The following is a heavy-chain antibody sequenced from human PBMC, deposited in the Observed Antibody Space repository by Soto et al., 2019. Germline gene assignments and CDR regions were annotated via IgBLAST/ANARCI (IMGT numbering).Heavy chain of an antibody. CDR2: IYTIGST. CDR3: ARCGLYCSSNSCPDAFDI. CDR1: GGSISSGGYY. V-gene: IGHV4-61*02. Sequence: SETLALTCTVSGGSISSGGYYWSWILQHPGKGLELIGRIYTIGSTNYNPSLKSRVTMSVDTSKNQFSLKLSSVTAADTAVYYCARCGLYCSSNSCPDAFDIWGQGTMVTVSS. J-gene: IGHJ3*02. D-gene: IGHD2-2*01.